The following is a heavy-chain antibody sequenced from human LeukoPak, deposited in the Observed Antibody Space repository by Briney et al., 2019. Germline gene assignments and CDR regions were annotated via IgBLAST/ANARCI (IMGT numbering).Heavy chain of an antibody. CDR2: ISGSGGST. Sequence: GGSLRLSCAASGFTFSSYDMTWVRQAPGRGLEWVSGISGSGGSTYYADSVKGRFTISRDNSKNTLYLQMNSLRAEDTAVYYCAKPRDYYGPFAYWGQGTLVTVSS. CDR1: GFTFSSYD. D-gene: IGHD3-10*01. V-gene: IGHV3-23*01. CDR3: AKPRDYYGPFAY. J-gene: IGHJ4*02.